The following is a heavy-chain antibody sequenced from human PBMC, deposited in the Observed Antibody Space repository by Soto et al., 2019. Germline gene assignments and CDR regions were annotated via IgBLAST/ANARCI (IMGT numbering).Heavy chain of an antibody. CDR1: GYTFTSYG. CDR2: ISAYNGNT. Sequence: ASVKVSCKASGYTFTSYGISWVRQAPGQGLEWMGWISAYNGNTNYAQKLQGRVTMTTDTSTSTAYMELRSLRSDDTAVYYCARSGEEGVAAKPLFDYWGQGTLVTVSS. J-gene: IGHJ4*02. CDR3: ARSGEEGVAAKPLFDY. D-gene: IGHD2-15*01. V-gene: IGHV1-18*01.